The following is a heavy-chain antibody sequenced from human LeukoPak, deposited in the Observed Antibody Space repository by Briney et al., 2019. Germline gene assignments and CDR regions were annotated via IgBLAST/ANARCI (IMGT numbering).Heavy chain of an antibody. J-gene: IGHJ3*02. CDR3: ARGADSSSWYGAGDAFDI. V-gene: IGHV3-30*04. D-gene: IGHD6-13*01. CDR2: IFYDGDTK. Sequence: PGGSLRLSCAASGFTFSNYAMHWVRQAPGKGLEWVTVIFYDGDTKYYADSVKGQFTVSRDNAKNSLYLQMNSLRSEDTAVYYCARGADSSSWYGAGDAFDIWGQGTMVTVSS. CDR1: GFTFSNYA.